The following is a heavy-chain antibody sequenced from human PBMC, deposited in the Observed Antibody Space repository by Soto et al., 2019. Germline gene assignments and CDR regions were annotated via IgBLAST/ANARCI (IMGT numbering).Heavy chain of an antibody. CDR3: ARGRYGDY. Sequence: ASVKVSFKGSGYDFTTYGITWVRQAPGQGLEWMAWISAHNGNTDYAQKLQGRVTVTRDTSTSTAYMELRSLRSDDTAVYYCARGRYGDYWGQGALVTVPQ. CDR2: ISAHNGNT. D-gene: IGHD1-1*01. J-gene: IGHJ4*02. CDR1: GYDFTTYG. V-gene: IGHV1-18*01.